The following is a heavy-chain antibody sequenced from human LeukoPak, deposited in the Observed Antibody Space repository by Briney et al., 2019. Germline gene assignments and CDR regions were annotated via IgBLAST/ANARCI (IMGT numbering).Heavy chain of an antibody. Sequence: GGSLRLSCAASGFTFSNYWMHWVRQAPGKRLVWVSHISRDGSNTFYADSVKGRFTISRDNAKNTLSLQLNSLRAEDTAVYYCGRDESAYFDSCGQGTLVTVSS. J-gene: IGHJ4*02. D-gene: IGHD4/OR15-4a*01. V-gene: IGHV3-74*01. CDR2: ISRDGSNT. CDR3: GRDESAYFDS. CDR1: GFTFSNYW.